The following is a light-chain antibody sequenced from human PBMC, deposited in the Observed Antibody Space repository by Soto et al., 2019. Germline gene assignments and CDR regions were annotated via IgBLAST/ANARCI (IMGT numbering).Light chain of an antibody. CDR1: SSDVGGYNY. CDR2: EVS. V-gene: IGLV2-14*01. CDR3: SSYTTSSTWV. J-gene: IGLJ3*02. Sequence: QSALTQPASVSGSPGQSITISCTGTSSDVGGYNYVSWYQQHPGKAPKLMIYEVSNRPSGVSNRFSGSKSGNTASLTISGLQAEDDADYYCSSYTTSSTWVFGGGTKLNVL.